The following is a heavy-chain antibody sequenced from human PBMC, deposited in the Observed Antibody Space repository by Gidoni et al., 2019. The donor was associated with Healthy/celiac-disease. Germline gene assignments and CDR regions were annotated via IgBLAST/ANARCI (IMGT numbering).Heavy chain of an antibody. V-gene: IGHV3-48*01. CDR1: GFTFGSYS. Sequence: EVQLVESGGGLVPPGGSLILSCAPSGFTFGSYSMNWVRQAPGKGLEWVSYISSSSSTIYDADSVKGRFTISRDNAKNSLYLQMNSLRAEDTAVYYCASVRGRSTWNAFDIWGQGTMVTVSS. J-gene: IGHJ3*02. CDR2: ISSSSSTI. D-gene: IGHD3-10*01. CDR3: ASVRGRSTWNAFDI.